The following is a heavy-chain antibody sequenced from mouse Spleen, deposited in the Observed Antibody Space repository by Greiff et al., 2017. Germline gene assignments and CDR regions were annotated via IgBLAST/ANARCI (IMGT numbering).Heavy chain of an antibody. CDR3: ARAPHYYGSSYWYFDV. Sequence: EVKLMESGGGLVKPGGSLKLSCAASGFTFSDCGMHWVRQAPEKGLEWVAYISSGSSTIYYADTVKGRFTISRDNAKNTLFLQMTSLRSEDTAMYYCARAPHYYGSSYWYFDVWGTGTTVTVSS. CDR2: ISSGSSTI. V-gene: IGHV5-17*01. J-gene: IGHJ1*03. D-gene: IGHD1-1*01. CDR1: GFTFSDCG.